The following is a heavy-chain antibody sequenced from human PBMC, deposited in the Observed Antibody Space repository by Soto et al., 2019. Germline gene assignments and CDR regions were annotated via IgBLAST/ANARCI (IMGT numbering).Heavy chain of an antibody. Sequence: SETLSLTCTVSYGSISVSSVFWGWVRHPPGNGLEWIGNIDYSGTAYFNPSLGTRVTFPVDTSKNQFSLTLYSVTAADTAVYYCARTTGRHLDLWGQGIMVTV. CDR1: YGSISVSSVF. CDR2: IDYSGTA. V-gene: IGHV4-39*01. J-gene: IGHJ4*02. CDR3: ARTTGRHLDL. D-gene: IGHD4-4*01.